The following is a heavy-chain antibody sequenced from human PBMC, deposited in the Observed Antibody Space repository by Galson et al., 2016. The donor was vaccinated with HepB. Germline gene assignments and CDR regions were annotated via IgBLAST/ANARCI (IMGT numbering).Heavy chain of an antibody. Sequence: SLRHSCAASGFTFSDSAMHWVRHASGKGLEWVGRIRNKAYTYATAYAASVKGRFPISRDESKYTAYLQKNSQKTEDTAVYYCTSAFSTYYDILTGYSTKDYWGQGTLVTVSS. D-gene: IGHD3-9*01. J-gene: IGHJ4*02. CDR2: IRNKAYTYAT. CDR1: GFTFSDSA. V-gene: IGHV3-73*01. CDR3: TSAFSTYYDILTGYSTKDY.